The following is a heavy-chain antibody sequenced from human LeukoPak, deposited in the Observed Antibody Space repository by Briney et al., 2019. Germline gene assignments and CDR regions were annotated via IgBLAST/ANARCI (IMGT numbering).Heavy chain of an antibody. D-gene: IGHD1-26*01. CDR1: GYTFTSYY. Sequence: GASVKVSCKASGYTFTSYYMHWVRQAPGQGLEWTGIINPSGGSTSYAQKFQGRVTMTRDTSTSTVYMELSSLRSEDTAVYYCARDQSSGSYGVAAFDIWGQGTMVTVSS. CDR2: INPSGGST. J-gene: IGHJ3*02. CDR3: ARDQSSGSYGVAAFDI. V-gene: IGHV1-46*01.